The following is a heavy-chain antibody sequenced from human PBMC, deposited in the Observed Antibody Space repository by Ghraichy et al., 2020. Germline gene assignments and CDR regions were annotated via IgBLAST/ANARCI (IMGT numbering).Heavy chain of an antibody. CDR3: ARDWYYYGSGSSSFDY. J-gene: IGHJ4*02. D-gene: IGHD3-10*01. Sequence: GGSLRLSCAASGFTFSSYAMHWVRQAPGKGLEWVTVISYDGSNKYYADSVKGRFTISRDNSKNTLYLQMNSLRAEDTAVYYCARDWYYYGSGSSSFDYWGQGTLVTVSS. V-gene: IGHV3-30*04. CDR2: ISYDGSNK. CDR1: GFTFSSYA.